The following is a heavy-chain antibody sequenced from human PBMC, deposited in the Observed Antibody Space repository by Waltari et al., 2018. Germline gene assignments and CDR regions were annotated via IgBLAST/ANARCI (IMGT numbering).Heavy chain of an antibody. V-gene: IGHV1-3*01. CDR2: ITGNDNT. D-gene: IGHD3-10*01. J-gene: IGHJ4*02. CDR3: ASGRERSYGSANYYQLDY. CDR1: GYTVFAYP. Sequence: QVQLVQSGAEMKKPGASVTLSCKASGYTVFAYPIHWVRQAPGQRLEWMGWITGNDNTKDSQRFQGRVTITRDRSASTTYMDVSTLRSEDTAVYYFASGRERSYGSANYYQLDYWGQGTLVTVSS.